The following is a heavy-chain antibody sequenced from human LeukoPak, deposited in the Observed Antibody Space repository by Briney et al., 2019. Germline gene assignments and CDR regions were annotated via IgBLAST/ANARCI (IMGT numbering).Heavy chain of an antibody. Sequence: PSQTLSLTCTVSGDSINSGSYYRSWIRQPAGKGLEWIGRIYTSGSTNYNPSLKSRVTISVDTSKNQFSLKLSSATAADTAVYYCARDGSGWLNYFDYWGQGTLVTVSS. CDR1: GDSINSGSYY. CDR2: IYTSGST. CDR3: ARDGSGWLNYFDY. V-gene: IGHV4-61*02. J-gene: IGHJ4*02. D-gene: IGHD6-25*01.